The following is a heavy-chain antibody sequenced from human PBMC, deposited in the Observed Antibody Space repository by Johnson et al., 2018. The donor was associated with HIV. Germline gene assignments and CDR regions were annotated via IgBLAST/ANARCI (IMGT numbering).Heavy chain of an antibody. V-gene: IGHV3-30-3*01. CDR3: ANKPEQWLVADDAFDI. Sequence: QVQLVESGGGVVQPGRSLRLSCAASGFTFSSYAMHWVRQAPGKGLEWVAVISYDGSNKYYADSVKGRFTISRDNSKNTLYLQMNSLRAEDTAVYYCANKPEQWLVADDAFDIWGQGTMVTVSS. CDR2: ISYDGSNK. CDR1: GFTFSSYA. D-gene: IGHD6-19*01. J-gene: IGHJ3*02.